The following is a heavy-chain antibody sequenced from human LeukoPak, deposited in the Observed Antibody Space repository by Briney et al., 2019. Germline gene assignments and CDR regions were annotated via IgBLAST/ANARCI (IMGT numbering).Heavy chain of an antibody. CDR3: ARDKVPAASDYYYYYYMDV. V-gene: IGHV4-59*12. D-gene: IGHD2-2*01. J-gene: IGHJ6*03. Sequence: PSETLSLTCTVSGGSISVYYWSWVRQPPGKGLEWIGYIYHSGSTNYNPSLKSRVTISVDTSKNQFPLKLSSVTAADTAVYYCARDKVPAASDYYYYYYMDVWGKGTTVTVSS. CDR1: GGSISVYY. CDR2: IYHSGST.